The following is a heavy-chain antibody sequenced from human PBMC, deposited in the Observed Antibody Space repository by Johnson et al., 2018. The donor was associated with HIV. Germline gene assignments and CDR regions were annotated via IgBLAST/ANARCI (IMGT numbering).Heavy chain of an antibody. V-gene: IGHV3-20*04. CDR2: IKWNGGGT. CDR1: GFTFGDYA. Sequence: VQLVESGGGLVQPGRSLRLSCTASGFTFGDYAMSWVRQAPGKGLECVSGIKWNGGGTGYADSVKGRFTISRDNAKNSLYLQMNSLRAEDTAVYYCAKDGTMTWGQGTMVTVSS. D-gene: IGHD1-7*01. J-gene: IGHJ3*01. CDR3: AKDGTMT.